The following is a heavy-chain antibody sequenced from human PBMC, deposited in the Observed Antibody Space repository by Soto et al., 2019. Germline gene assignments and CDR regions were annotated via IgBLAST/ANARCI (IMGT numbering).Heavy chain of an antibody. D-gene: IGHD3-10*01. CDR2: ISYSGST. CDR1: SGSISNYY. V-gene: IGHV4-59*01. J-gene: IGHJ5*02. CDR3: ARGVPYGRLIIGDWCDP. Sequence: QVQLQQSGPGLVKPSETLALTCSVSSGSISNYYWSWIRQPPGKGLEWIGYISYSGSTNYNPSLKRRVTISVDTSKNQFSLKLTSVTAADTAVYYCARGVPYGRLIIGDWCDPWGQGTLVTVSS.